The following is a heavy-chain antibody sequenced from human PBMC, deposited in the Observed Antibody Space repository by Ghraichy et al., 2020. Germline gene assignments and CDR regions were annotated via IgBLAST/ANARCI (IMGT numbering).Heavy chain of an antibody. Sequence: SETLSLTCAVYGGSFSGYYWSWIRQPPGKGLEWIGEINHSGSTNYNPSLKSRVTISVDTSKNQFSLKLSSVTAADTAVYYCARDMSSSGYQRLGPSRYYGMDVWGQGTTVTVSS. J-gene: IGHJ6*02. CDR2: INHSGST. CDR3: ARDMSSSGYQRLGPSRYYGMDV. V-gene: IGHV4-34*01. CDR1: GGSFSGYY. D-gene: IGHD3-22*01.